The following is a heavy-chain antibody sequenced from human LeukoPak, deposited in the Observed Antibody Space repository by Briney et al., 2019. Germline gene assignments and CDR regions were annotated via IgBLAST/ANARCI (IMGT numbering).Heavy chain of an antibody. D-gene: IGHD6-19*01. Sequence: GSLRLSCAASGFTFSSYSMNWVRQAPGKGLEWVSSISSSSSYIYYADSVKGRFTISRDNAKNSLYLQMNSLRAEDTAVYYCARDPIAVADSDYWGQGTLVTVSS. CDR3: ARDPIAVADSDY. V-gene: IGHV3-21*01. CDR1: GFTFSSYS. J-gene: IGHJ4*02. CDR2: ISSSSSYI.